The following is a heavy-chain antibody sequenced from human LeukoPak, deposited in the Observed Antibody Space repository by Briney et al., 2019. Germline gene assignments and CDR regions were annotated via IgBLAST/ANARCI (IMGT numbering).Heavy chain of an antibody. CDR2: IKHSGST. CDR3: ASTAVVVAATHCFDY. D-gene: IGHD2-15*01. V-gene: IGHV4-34*01. Sequence: PSDTLSLTCAVYGGSFSGYYWRWIPHPPAKGREWIGEIKHSGSTNYDPSVKSRVTISVDTSKSLFSLKLSSVSAEDTAVYYCASTAVVVAATHCFDYWGQRTLVTVS. CDR1: GGSFSGYY. J-gene: IGHJ4*02.